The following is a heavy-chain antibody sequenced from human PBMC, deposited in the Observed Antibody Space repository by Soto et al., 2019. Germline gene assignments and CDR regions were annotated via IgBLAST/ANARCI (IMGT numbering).Heavy chain of an antibody. CDR3: EMILVTGAPDHEPFVV. V-gene: IGHV3-23*01. J-gene: IGHJ6*02. D-gene: IGHD2-21*01. CDR1: GFPFNSYA. CDR2: ISGGGNDR. Sequence: PGRAPRLSCAASGFPFNSYAMRCVRQTPEKGLEWVAGISGGGNDRYYADFVQGRFTFSRDNSRNILYLQMNSLRAEDTATYYCEMILVTGAPDHEPFVVWCQGTPVTV.